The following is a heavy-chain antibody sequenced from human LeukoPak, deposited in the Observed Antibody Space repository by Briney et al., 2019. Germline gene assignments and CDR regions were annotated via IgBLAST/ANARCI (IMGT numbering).Heavy chain of an antibody. J-gene: IGHJ4*02. CDR1: GYSISSGYY. D-gene: IGHD6-19*01. V-gene: IGHV4-38-2*01. CDR2: IYHSGST. CDR3: ARCGAMAGIDY. Sequence: PSETLSLTCAVSGYSISSGYYWGWIRQPPGKGLEWIGSIYHSGSTYYNPSLKSRVTISVDTSKNQFSLKLSSVTAADTAVYYCARCGAMAGIDYWGQGTLVTVAS.